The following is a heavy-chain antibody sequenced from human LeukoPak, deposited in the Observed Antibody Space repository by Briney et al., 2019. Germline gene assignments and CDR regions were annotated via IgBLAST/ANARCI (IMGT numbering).Heavy chain of an antibody. CDR1: GFTFSSYA. D-gene: IGHD5-12*01. Sequence: ERSLRLSCAASGFTFSSYAMHWVRQAPGKGLEWVAVISHDGSNKNYPDSVKGRFTISRDNSKNTLYLQTNSLRAEDTAVYYCARATNRDSGYAFDYWGPGTLVTVSS. CDR3: ARATNRDSGYAFDY. V-gene: IGHV3-30*04. J-gene: IGHJ4*02. CDR2: ISHDGSNK.